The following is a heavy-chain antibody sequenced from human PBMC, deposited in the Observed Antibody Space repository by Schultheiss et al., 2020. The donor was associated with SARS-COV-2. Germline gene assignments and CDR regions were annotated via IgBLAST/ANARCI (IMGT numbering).Heavy chain of an antibody. D-gene: IGHD5-12*01. Sequence: GGSLRLSCAASGFTFSSYGMHWVRQAPGKGLEWVAVIWYDGSNKYYADSVKGRFTISRDNAKNSLYLQMNSLRAEDTAVYYCARDREMATDRDGMDVWGQGTTVTVSS. J-gene: IGHJ6*02. CDR1: GFTFSSYG. CDR2: IWYDGSNK. V-gene: IGHV3-33*01. CDR3: ARDREMATDRDGMDV.